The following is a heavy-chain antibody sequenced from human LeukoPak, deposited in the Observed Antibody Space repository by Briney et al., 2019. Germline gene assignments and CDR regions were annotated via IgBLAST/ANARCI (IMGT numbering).Heavy chain of an antibody. V-gene: IGHV3-23*01. J-gene: IGHJ4*02. CDR3: AKPSTYYYDSSGYPDY. CDR1: GFTFSSYA. CDR2: ISGSGGST. D-gene: IGHD3-22*01. Sequence: GGSLRLSCAASGFTFSSYAMSWVRQAPGKGLEWVSAISGSGGSTYYADSVKGRFTISRDNSKNTLYLQMNSLRAEDTAVYYCAKPSTYYYDSSGYPDYWGQGTLVTVSS.